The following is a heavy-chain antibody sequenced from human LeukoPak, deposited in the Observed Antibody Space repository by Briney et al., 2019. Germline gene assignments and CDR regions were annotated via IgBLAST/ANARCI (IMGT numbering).Heavy chain of an antibody. D-gene: IGHD3-22*01. CDR1: GFTFSSYS. CDR3: AKDLTTYYYDRSRYSYHY. J-gene: IGHJ4*02. V-gene: IGHV3-23*01. CDR2: ISGSGGTT. Sequence: GGSLRLSCAASGFTFSSYSMSWVRQAPGKGLEWVSAISGSGGTTYYADSVKGRFTISRDNSKNTLYLQMNSPRAEDTAVYYRAKDLTTYYYDRSRYSYHYWGQGTLVTVSS.